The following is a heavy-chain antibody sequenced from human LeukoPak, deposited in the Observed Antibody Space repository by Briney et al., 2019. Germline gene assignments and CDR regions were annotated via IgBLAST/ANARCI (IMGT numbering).Heavy chain of an antibody. V-gene: IGHV1-2*02. CDR2: INPKNGDT. CDR3: ARALGRGAIAVAGTEYFQY. Sequence: GASVKVSCKASGYTFTGFYIHWVRQAPGQGPEWMGWINPKNGDTNYAQNFQGRVTMTTDTSINTAYMELSWLRSDDTAVYYCARALGRGAIAVAGTEYFQYWGQGTLVTVSS. D-gene: IGHD6-19*01. CDR1: GYTFTGFY. J-gene: IGHJ1*01.